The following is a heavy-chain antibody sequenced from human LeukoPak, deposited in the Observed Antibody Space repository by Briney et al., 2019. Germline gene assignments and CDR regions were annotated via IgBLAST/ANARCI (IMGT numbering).Heavy chain of an antibody. Sequence: SETLSLTCTVSGGSISSYYWSWIRQPAGKGLEWIGRIYTSGSTNYNPSLKIRVTMSVDTSKNQFSLKLSSVTAADTAVYYCARVSGITMIVVVVEDAFDIWGQGTMVTVSS. CDR3: ARVSGITMIVVVVEDAFDI. CDR2: IYTSGST. J-gene: IGHJ3*02. V-gene: IGHV4-4*07. D-gene: IGHD3-22*01. CDR1: GGSISSYY.